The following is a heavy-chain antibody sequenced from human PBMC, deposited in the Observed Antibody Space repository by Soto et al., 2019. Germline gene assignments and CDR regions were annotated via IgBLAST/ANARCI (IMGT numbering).Heavy chain of an antibody. CDR2: IYPSDSDT. J-gene: IGHJ4*02. CDR3: ARGGVSTRTFDY. Sequence: GESLKISCKVSGYNFAGYWIAWVRQMPGKGLELMGIIYPSDSDTRYRPSFQGRVTISADKSISSAYLQWSSLRASDTAMYYCARGGVSTRTFDYWGQGTPVTVSS. V-gene: IGHV5-51*01. CDR1: GYNFAGYW. D-gene: IGHD3-3*01.